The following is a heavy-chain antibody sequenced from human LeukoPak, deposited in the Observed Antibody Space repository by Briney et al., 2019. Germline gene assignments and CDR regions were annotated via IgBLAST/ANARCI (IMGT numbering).Heavy chain of an antibody. V-gene: IGHV4-59*12. D-gene: IGHD3-10*01. CDR3: ARVKGSQIPSSYYYYMDV. J-gene: IGHJ6*03. Sequence: SETLSLTCTVSGGSISSYYWSWIRQPPGKGLEWIGYIYYSGSTNYNPSLKSRVTISVDRSKNQFSLKLSSVTAADTAVYYCARVKGSQIPSSYYYYMDVWGKGTTVTVSS. CDR2: IYYSGST. CDR1: GGSISSYY.